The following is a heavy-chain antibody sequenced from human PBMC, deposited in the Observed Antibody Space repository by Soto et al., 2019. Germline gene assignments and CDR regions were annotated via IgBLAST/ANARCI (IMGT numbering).Heavy chain of an antibody. J-gene: IGHJ3*01. Sequence: QVQLQESGPGLVKPSETLSLICTVSGGSVSGDKNYWSWIRQSPGKGLEWIGYISYSGATNYNPSLKSRLTISVDRSKNQFALKLSSVPASDTALYYCVTPPRFAFDFWGQGTTVIVSS. CDR2: ISYSGAT. D-gene: IGHD3-16*01. CDR3: VTPPRFAFDF. CDR1: GGSVSGDKNY. V-gene: IGHV4-61*01.